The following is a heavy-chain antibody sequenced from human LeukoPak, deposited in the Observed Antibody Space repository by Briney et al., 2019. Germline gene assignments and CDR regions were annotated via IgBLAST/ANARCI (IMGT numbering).Heavy chain of an antibody. CDR3: ARGPFFTTVTRDY. D-gene: IGHD4-17*01. Sequence: ASVKVSCKASGYTFTGYYMHWVRQAPGQGLEWMGWINPNSGGTNYAQKFQGRVTMTRDTSISTAYMELGRLRSDDTAVYYCARGPFFTTVTRDYWGQGTLVTVSS. V-gene: IGHV1-2*02. J-gene: IGHJ4*02. CDR1: GYTFTGYY. CDR2: INPNSGGT.